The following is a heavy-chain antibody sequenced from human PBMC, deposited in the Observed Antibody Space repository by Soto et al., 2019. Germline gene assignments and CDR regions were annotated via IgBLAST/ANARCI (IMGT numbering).Heavy chain of an antibody. D-gene: IGHD5-18*01. V-gene: IGHV1-3*01. CDR2: INAGNGNT. Sequence: ASVEVCCKASGFTFSKYAMQWVRQALGQRPEWMGWINAGNGNTKYSQKFQDRFTITRDTSANTAYMDLRRLTSEETAVYFCAREIWVDTPASYYFDTWGQGTQVTVS. J-gene: IGHJ4*02. CDR1: GFTFSKYA. CDR3: AREIWVDTPASYYFDT.